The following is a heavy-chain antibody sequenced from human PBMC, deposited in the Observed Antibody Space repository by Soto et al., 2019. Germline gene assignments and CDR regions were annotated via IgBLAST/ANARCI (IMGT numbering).Heavy chain of an antibody. V-gene: IGHV3-23*01. CDR2: ISGGGSIT. D-gene: IGHD6-13*01. CDR1: GFTFTNYA. J-gene: IGHJ4*02. CDR3: AKTSRGGYSSSWYYFDY. Sequence: EVQLLESGGDLVQPGGSLRLSCAASGFTFTNYAMTWVRQAPGKGLEWVSTISGGGSITYYADSLKGRFTISRDNSKNXXYLQINSLRAEDTAVYYCAKTSRGGYSSSWYYFDYWGQGTLVTVSS.